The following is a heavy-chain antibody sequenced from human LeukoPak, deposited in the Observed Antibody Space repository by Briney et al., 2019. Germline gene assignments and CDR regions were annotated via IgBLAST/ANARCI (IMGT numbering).Heavy chain of an antibody. Sequence: ASVKVSCNVSGYTLTELSMHWVRQAPGKGLEWMGGFDPEDGETIYAQKFQGRVTMTTDKSTSTAYMELRSLRSDDTAVYYCARCTGDGWYFDLWGRGTLVTVSS. V-gene: IGHV1-24*01. CDR3: ARCTGDGWYFDL. CDR2: FDPEDGET. D-gene: IGHD7-27*01. J-gene: IGHJ2*01. CDR1: GYTLTELS.